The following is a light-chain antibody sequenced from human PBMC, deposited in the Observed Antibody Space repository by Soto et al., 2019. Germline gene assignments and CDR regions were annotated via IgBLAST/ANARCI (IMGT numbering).Light chain of an antibody. CDR2: GNN. CDR1: SSNFFAGCD. CDR3: QSYDSSLGGLYV. J-gene: IGLJ1*01. V-gene: IGLV1-40*01. Sequence: QSVLTPPPSVSGAPGQGVTICCTGISSNFFAGCDLHWEQQLPGTGRKLLIYGNNNRPSGVLARFSGFKSGTSASLGITGLQAEDEADYYCQSYDSSLGGLYVFGTGTKVTVL.